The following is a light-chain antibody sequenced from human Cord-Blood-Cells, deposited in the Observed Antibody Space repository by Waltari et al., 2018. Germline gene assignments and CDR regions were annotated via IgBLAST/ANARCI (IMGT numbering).Light chain of an antibody. Sequence: DLQMTQSPSSLAASAGDRVTNSCQESQDISNYLNWYQQKPGKAPKRLIYDASNLETGVPSRFSGSAAGRDFTFTISSVQPVDIATYYCQQYDNLLFTFGPGTKVDIK. CDR2: DAS. V-gene: IGKV1-33*01. CDR1: QDISNY. J-gene: IGKJ3*01. CDR3: QQYDNLLFT.